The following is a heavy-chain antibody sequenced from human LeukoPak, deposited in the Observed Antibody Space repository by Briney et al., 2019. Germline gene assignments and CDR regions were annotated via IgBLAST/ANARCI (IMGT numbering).Heavy chain of an antibody. CDR1: GFTFSDYY. Sequence: GGSLRLFCAASGFTFSDYYMSWIRQAPGKGLEWVSYISSSGSTIYYADSVKGRFTISRDNAKNSLYLQMNSLRAEDTAVYYCARSGGSFKPTYYMDVWGKGTTVTVSS. CDR3: ARSGGSFKPTYYMDV. D-gene: IGHD2-15*01. V-gene: IGHV3-11*01. CDR2: ISSSGSTI. J-gene: IGHJ6*03.